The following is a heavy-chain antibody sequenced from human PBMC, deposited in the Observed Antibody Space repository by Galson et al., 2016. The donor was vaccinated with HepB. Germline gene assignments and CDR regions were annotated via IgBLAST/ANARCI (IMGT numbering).Heavy chain of an antibody. V-gene: IGHV3-23*01. J-gene: IGHJ6*04. CDR2: ISGSGGST. CDR3: TKEGSKLARNYYYGMDV. Sequence: SLRLSCAGSGFTFSNYAISWVRQAPGKGLEWVSVISGSGGSTYYADSVKGRSTISGDNSKNTMYLQMNSLRAEDTAVYYCTKEGSKLARNYYYGMDVWGKGTTVTVSS. D-gene: IGHD3-10*01. CDR1: GFTFSNYA.